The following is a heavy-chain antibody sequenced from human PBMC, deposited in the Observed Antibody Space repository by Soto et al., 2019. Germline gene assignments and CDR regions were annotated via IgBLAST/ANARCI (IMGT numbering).Heavy chain of an antibody. V-gene: IGHV4-4*02. CDR3: SSIAVAGKGLDDI. Sequence: QVQLQESGPGLVKPSGTLSLTCAVSGGSISSSNWWSWVRQPPGKGLEWIGEIYHSGSTNYNPSLKSRVTVSVDKYKNQFSLKLSSVTAADTAVYYCSSIAVAGKGLDDIWGQGTMVTVSS. CDR1: GGSISSSNW. J-gene: IGHJ3*02. CDR2: IYHSGST. D-gene: IGHD6-19*01.